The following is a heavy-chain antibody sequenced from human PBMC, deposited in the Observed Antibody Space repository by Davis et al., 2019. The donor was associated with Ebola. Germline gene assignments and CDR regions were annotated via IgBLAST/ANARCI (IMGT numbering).Heavy chain of an antibody. Sequence: ASVKVSCKASGGTFSSYVISWVRQAPGQGLEWMGWISAYNGNTNYAQKLQGRVTMTTDTSTSTAYMELRSLRSDDTAVYYCARGITMVRSASWFDPWGQGTLVTVSS. CDR2: ISAYNGNT. J-gene: IGHJ5*02. CDR1: GGTFSSYV. CDR3: ARGITMVRSASWFDP. V-gene: IGHV1-18*01. D-gene: IGHD3-10*01.